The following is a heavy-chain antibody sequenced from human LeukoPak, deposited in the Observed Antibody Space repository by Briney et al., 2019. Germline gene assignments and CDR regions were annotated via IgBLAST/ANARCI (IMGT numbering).Heavy chain of an antibody. Sequence: PSQTLSLTCTVSGGSISSGDYYWSWIRQPPGKGLEWIGYIYYSGSTYYNPSLKSRVTISVDTSKNQFSLKLSSVTAADTAVYYCARGPSDYDILTGYYSNAFDIWGQGTMVTVSS. CDR3: ARGPSDYDILTGYYSNAFDI. J-gene: IGHJ3*02. CDR1: GGSISSGDYY. D-gene: IGHD3-9*01. V-gene: IGHV4-30-4*01. CDR2: IYYSGST.